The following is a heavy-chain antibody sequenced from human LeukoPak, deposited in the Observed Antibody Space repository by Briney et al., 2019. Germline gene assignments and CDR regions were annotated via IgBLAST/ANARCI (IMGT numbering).Heavy chain of an antibody. V-gene: IGHV4-61*01. CDR3: TRQRDVVAAAGTRVYFDY. Sequence: PSETLSLTCTVSGGSISSGSYYWGWIRQPPGKGPEWIGYIYYSGSTNYNPSLKSRVTISVDTSKNQFSLKLSSVTAADTAVYYCTRQRDVVAAAGTRVYFDYWGQGTLVTVSS. J-gene: IGHJ4*02. D-gene: IGHD6-13*01. CDR1: GGSISSGSYY. CDR2: IYYSGST.